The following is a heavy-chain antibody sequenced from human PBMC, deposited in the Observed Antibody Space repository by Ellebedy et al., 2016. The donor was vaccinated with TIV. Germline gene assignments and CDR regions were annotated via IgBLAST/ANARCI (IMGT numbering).Heavy chain of an antibody. D-gene: IGHD2-2*02. V-gene: IGHV3-48*02. CDR3: ARGGCSSISCYTVSYYYYMDV. J-gene: IGHJ6*03. CDR2: ISSSSSTI. CDR1: GFTFSTYT. Sequence: GGSLRLXXAASGFTFSTYTMNWVRQAPGKGLEWVSYISSSSSTIYYAASVKGRFTISRDNAKNSLYLQMNSLRDEDTAVYYCARGGCSSISCYTVSYYYYMDVWGRGTTVTVSS.